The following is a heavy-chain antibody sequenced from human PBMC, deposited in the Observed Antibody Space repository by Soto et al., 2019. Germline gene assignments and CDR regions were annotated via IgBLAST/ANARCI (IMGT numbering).Heavy chain of an antibody. D-gene: IGHD3-3*01. CDR1: GGTFSSYA. J-gene: IGHJ4*02. Sequence: SVKVSCKASGGTFSSYAISWVRQAPGQGLEWMGGIIPIFGTANYAQKFQGRVTITADESTSTAYMELSSLRSEDTAVYYCARAYDFWSGYYTAHYYFDYWGQGTLVTVSS. V-gene: IGHV1-69*13. CDR2: IIPIFGTA. CDR3: ARAYDFWSGYYTAHYYFDY.